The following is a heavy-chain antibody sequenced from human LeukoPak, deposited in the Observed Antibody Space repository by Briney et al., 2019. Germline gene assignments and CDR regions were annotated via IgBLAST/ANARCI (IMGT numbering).Heavy chain of an antibody. J-gene: IGHJ4*02. CDR1: GDSISSYY. V-gene: IGHV4-4*07. Sequence: SETLPLTCSVSGDSISSYYWTWMRQPAGKGLEWIGRIYTSGSTNYSPSLKSRVTMSVDTSKNQFFLNLTSVTAADTAVYYCAREGATTRPLDYWGQGTLVTVSS. CDR2: IYTSGST. D-gene: IGHD4-17*01. CDR3: AREGATTRPLDY.